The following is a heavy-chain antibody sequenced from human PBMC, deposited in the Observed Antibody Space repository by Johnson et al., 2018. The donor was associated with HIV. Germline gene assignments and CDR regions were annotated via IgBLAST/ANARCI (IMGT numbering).Heavy chain of an antibody. V-gene: IGHV3-30-3*01. J-gene: IGHJ3*01. CDR2: ISYDGSNK. CDR1: GFTFNSYA. CDR3: AKEVPDKFDV. Sequence: QVQLVESGGGVVQPGRSLRVSCVASGFTFNSYAMHWVRQAPGKGLEWVAVISYDGSNKYYADSVKGRFTISRDNSKNTLYLQMNSLRPEDTALYYCAKEVPDKFDVWGQGTMVTVSS.